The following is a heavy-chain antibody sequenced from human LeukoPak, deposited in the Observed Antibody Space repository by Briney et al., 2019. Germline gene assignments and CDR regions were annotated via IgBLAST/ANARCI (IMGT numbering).Heavy chain of an antibody. CDR1: GFTFSGYV. D-gene: IGHD6-13*01. J-gene: IGHJ4*02. CDR2: ISRSGGVT. V-gene: IGHV3-23*01. Sequence: GGSLRLSCAASGFTFSGYVISWVRQAPGKGLEWVSGISRSGGVTFHADSVKGRFTISRDNSKNTMYLQMNSLGAEDTAVYYCAKDGPSASGAPFDYWGQGTLVTVSS. CDR3: AKDGPSASGAPFDY.